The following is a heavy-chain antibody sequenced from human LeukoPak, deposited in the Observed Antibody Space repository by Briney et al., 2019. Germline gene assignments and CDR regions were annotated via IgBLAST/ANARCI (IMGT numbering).Heavy chain of an antibody. CDR2: TNSDGSST. V-gene: IGHV3-74*01. J-gene: IGHJ4*02. CDR3: ARDVKGYYDSSGS. CDR1: GFTFSSYW. Sequence: PGGSLRLSCAASGFTFSSYWMHWVRQAPGKGLVWVSRTNSDGSSTSYADSVKGRFTISRDNAKNTLYLQMNSLRAEDTAVYYCARDVKGYYDSSGSWGQGTLVTVSS. D-gene: IGHD3-22*01.